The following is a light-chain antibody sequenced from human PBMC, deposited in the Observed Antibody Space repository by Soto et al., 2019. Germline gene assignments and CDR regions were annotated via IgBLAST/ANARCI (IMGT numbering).Light chain of an antibody. J-gene: IGLJ2*01. CDR3: SSDTRSSTHVL. Sequence: QSALTQPASVSGSPGQSITISCTGTSSDVGGYNYVSWYQQHPDKAPKLMIYEVRHRPSGISNRFSGSKSGNTASLTISGLQAEDEADYYGSSDTRSSTHVLFGGGTKLTVL. V-gene: IGLV2-14*01. CDR2: EVR. CDR1: SSDVGGYNY.